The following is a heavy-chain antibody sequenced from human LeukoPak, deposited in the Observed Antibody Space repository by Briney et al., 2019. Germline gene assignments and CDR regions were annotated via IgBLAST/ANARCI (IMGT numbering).Heavy chain of an antibody. Sequence: SETLSLTCTVSGGSISSSSYYWGWIRQPPGKGLEWIGSIYYSGSTYYNPSLKSRVTISVDTSKNQFSLKLSSVTAADTAVYYCARWYSSGWYGGDYWGQGTLVAVSS. J-gene: IGHJ4*02. CDR1: GGSISSSSYY. CDR3: ARWYSSGWYGGDY. D-gene: IGHD6-19*01. CDR2: IYYSGST. V-gene: IGHV4-39*01.